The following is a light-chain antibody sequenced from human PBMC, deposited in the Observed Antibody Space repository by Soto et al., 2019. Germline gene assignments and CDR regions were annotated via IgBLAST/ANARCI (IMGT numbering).Light chain of an antibody. Sequence: EIVLTQSPVTLSLSPGERATLSCRASQSVTTSYLAWFQQKPGQAPRLLIYAASSRATGIPDRFSGSGSRTDFTLTISRLEPEDFAVYYCQQYGHLPWTFGQGTKVDIK. V-gene: IGKV3-20*01. J-gene: IGKJ1*01. CDR1: QSVTTSY. CDR2: AAS. CDR3: QQYGHLPWT.